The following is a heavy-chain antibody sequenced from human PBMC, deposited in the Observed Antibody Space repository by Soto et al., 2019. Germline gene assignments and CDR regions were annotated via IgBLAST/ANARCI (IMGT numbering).Heavy chain of an antibody. Sequence: GGSLRLSCAASGFTFSSYAMSWVRQAPGKGLEWVSAISGSGGSTYYADSVKGRFTISRDNSKNTLYLQMNSLRAEDTAVYYCANALKGNYYDSSGHNPGGFDYWGQGTLVTVSS. CDR2: ISGSGGST. CDR1: GFTFSSYA. CDR3: ANALKGNYYDSSGHNPGGFDY. J-gene: IGHJ4*02. D-gene: IGHD3-22*01. V-gene: IGHV3-23*01.